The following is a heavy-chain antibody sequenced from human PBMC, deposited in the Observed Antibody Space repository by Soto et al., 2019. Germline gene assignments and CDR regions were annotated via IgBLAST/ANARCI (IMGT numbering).Heavy chain of an antibody. V-gene: IGHV3-30-3*01. Sequence: QVQLVESGGGVVQPGRSLRLSCAASGFTFSSYAMHWVRQAPGKGLEWVAVISYDGSNKYYADSVKGRFTISRDNSKNTLYLQMNSLRAEDTAVYYCASPSGTYCGGDCASRYWGQGTLVTVSS. CDR1: GFTFSSYA. CDR2: ISYDGSNK. CDR3: ASPSGTYCGGDCASRY. D-gene: IGHD2-21*02. J-gene: IGHJ4*02.